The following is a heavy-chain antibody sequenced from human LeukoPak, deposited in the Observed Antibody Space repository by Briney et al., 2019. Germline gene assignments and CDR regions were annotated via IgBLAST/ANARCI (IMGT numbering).Heavy chain of an antibody. CDR1: GFTFSRFD. Sequence: GGSLRLSCAASGFTFSRFDMSWVRQAPGKGLERVAGISGSGVNKYYADSVKGRFTISRDNSKYTVYLQMNSLRADDTAVYYCAKAGAYYDILTGYYPPLYDYDGMDVWGQGTTVTVSS. CDR2: ISGSGVNK. CDR3: AKAGAYYDILTGYYPPLYDYDGMDV. J-gene: IGHJ6*02. D-gene: IGHD3-9*01. V-gene: IGHV3-23*01.